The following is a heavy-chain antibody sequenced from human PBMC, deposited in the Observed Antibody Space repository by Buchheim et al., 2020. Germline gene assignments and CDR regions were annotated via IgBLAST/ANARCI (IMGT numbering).Heavy chain of an antibody. CDR3: ATGGWGSDFFDY. V-gene: IGHV3-33*03. J-gene: IGHJ4*02. CDR1: GVSFSAYG. D-gene: IGHD7-27*01. CDR2: MSIDGRDN. Sequence: AQLVESGGGVVQPGRSLRLSCAGSGVSFSAYGMHWVRQAPGKGLEWVAHMSIDGRDNDYADSVKGRFIISRDNSHNTLYLQMNSLRVEDTAVYYCATGGWGSDFFDYWGQGTL.